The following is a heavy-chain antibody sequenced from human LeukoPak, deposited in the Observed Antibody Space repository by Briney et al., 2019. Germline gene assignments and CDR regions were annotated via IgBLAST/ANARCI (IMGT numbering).Heavy chain of an antibody. CDR3: ARGDAYNYYFDY. J-gene: IGHJ4*02. V-gene: IGHV4-59*01. CDR2: IYYSGST. Sequence: SETLSLTCTVSGDSISTVYWTWIRQPPGKGLEWIGYIYYSGSTNYNPSLKSRVTISLDRSKSQFSLRLTSVTAADTALYYCARGDAYNYYFDYWGQGALVTVSS. CDR1: GDSISTVY. D-gene: IGHD5-24*01.